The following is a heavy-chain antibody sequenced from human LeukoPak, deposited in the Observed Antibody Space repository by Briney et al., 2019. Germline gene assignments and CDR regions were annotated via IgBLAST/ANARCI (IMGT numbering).Heavy chain of an antibody. CDR2: IRYDGSNK. CDR1: GFTFSSYG. V-gene: IGHV3-30*02. CDR3: AKDSGPNYYDSSGLGY. Sequence: GGPLRLSCAASGFTFSSYGMHWVRQAPGKGLEWVAFIRYDGSNKYYADSVKGRFTISRDNSKNTLYLQMNSLRAGDTAVYYCAKDSGPNYYDSSGLGYWGQGTLVTVSS. D-gene: IGHD3-22*01. J-gene: IGHJ4*02.